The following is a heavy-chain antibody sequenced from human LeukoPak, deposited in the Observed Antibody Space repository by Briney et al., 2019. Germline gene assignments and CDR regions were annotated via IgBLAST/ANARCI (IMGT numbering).Heavy chain of an antibody. CDR1: GFPFSNYA. V-gene: IGHV3-23*01. D-gene: IGHD5-18*01. Sequence: GGSLRLSCAASGFPFSNYAMSWVRQAPGKGLEWVSSLISSGAVTYYADSVKGRFTISRDNSKNTVHLQMDGLRAEDSAVYYCAKNAGYSYGLYYFDYWGQGTLVTVSS. CDR3: AKNAGYSYGLYYFDY. CDR2: LISSGAVT. J-gene: IGHJ4*02.